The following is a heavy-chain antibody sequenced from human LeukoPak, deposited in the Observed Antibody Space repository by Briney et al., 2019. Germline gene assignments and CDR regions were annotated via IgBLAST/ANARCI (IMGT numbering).Heavy chain of an antibody. D-gene: IGHD3-22*01. CDR1: GGYISSYY. Sequence: SETLYLTCTVSGGYISSYYWSWIRQPPGKGLEWIGYIYYSGSTNYNPSLKSRVTISVDTSKNQFSLKLSSVTAADTAVYYCARGTHYYDSSGYYYFDYWGQGTLVTVSS. CDR2: IYYSGST. CDR3: ARGTHYYDSSGYYYFDY. J-gene: IGHJ4*02. V-gene: IGHV4-59*01.